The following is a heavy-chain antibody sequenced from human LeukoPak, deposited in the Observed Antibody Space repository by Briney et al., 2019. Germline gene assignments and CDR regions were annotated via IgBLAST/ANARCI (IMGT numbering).Heavy chain of an antibody. J-gene: IGHJ4*02. V-gene: IGHV3-23*01. CDR3: AKVFYPAAGTGRVDFPFDY. Sequence: PGGTLRLSCAASGFTFSSYAMSWVRQAPGKGLEWVSSIRGSGGSTYYADSVKGRFTISRDNSKTTLYLQMNSLRAEDTAVYYCAKVFYPAAGTGRVDFPFDYWGQGTLVTVSS. D-gene: IGHD6-13*01. CDR2: IRGSGGST. CDR1: GFTFSSYA.